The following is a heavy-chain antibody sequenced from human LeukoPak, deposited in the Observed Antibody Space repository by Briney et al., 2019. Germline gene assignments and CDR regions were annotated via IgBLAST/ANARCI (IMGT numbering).Heavy chain of an antibody. CDR3: ARQEAVPPYYDSSGSSFDY. D-gene: IGHD3-22*01. J-gene: IGHJ4*02. V-gene: IGHV4-34*01. CDR1: GGSFSGYY. Sequence: PSETLSLTCAVYGGSFSGYYWSWIRQPPGKGLEWIGEINHSGSTNYNPSLKSRVTISVDTSKNQFSLKLSSVTAADTAVYYCARQEAVPPYYDSSGSSFDYWGQGTLVTVSS. CDR2: INHSGST.